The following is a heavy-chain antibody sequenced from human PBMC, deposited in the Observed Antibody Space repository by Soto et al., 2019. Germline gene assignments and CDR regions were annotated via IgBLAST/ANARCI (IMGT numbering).Heavy chain of an antibody. V-gene: IGHV1-24*01. CDR1: GYTLTDLS. D-gene: IGHD4-17*01. J-gene: IGHJ3*02. Sequence: ASVTVSCKVSGYTLTDLSMHWVRQAPGKGLEWMGGFDPEDGETIYAQKFQGRVTITADESTSTAYMELSSLRSEDTAVYYCARVGPTVTTEGAAFDIWGQGTMVTVSS. CDR2: FDPEDGET. CDR3: ARVGPTVTTEGAAFDI.